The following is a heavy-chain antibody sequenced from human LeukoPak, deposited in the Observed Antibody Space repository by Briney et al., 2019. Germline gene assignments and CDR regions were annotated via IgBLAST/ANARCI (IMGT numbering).Heavy chain of an antibody. J-gene: IGHJ4*02. Sequence: PGGSLRLSCAASGLTLSSYWMHWVRHAPGKGLVWVSHINTDGTATTYADSVKGRFTISRDNAKNTLYLQMNSLRAEDTAVYYCVRDSNLSFDYWGQGALVTVSS. D-gene: IGHD1-14*01. CDR1: GLTLSSYW. CDR2: INTDGTAT. CDR3: VRDSNLSFDY. V-gene: IGHV3-74*01.